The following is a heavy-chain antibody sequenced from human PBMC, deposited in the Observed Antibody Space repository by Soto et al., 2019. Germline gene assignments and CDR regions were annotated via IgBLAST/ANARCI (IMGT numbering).Heavy chain of an antibody. CDR3: ARDLRFLAWLPMGYYGMDI. D-gene: IGHD3-3*01. V-gene: IGHV1-2*02. Sequence: GASVKISCKAAGDTFTGYFMQWVRDAPGEGAEWMGWINPNSGGTNYAQKFQGRVTMTRDTSISTAYMELSRLRSDDTAVYYCARDLRFLAWLPMGYYGMDIWGQGTTVTVSS. CDR2: INPNSGGT. CDR1: GDTFTGYF. J-gene: IGHJ6*02.